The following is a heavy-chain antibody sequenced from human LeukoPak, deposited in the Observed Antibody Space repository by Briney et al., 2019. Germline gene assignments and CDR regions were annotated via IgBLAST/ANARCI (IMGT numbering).Heavy chain of an antibody. CDR1: GNSLSELS. CDR2: FDPEEAKM. CDR3: TTRSGDFWSGFVN. D-gene: IGHD3-3*01. Sequence: GASVKVSCKVSGNSLSELSIQWVRQAPGKGLECLGGFDPEEAKMVYAQNFQGRVTMTEDTSTQTAYTELSGLTSDDTAVYYCTTRSGDFWSGFVNWGQGTLVTVSS. V-gene: IGHV1-24*01. J-gene: IGHJ4*02.